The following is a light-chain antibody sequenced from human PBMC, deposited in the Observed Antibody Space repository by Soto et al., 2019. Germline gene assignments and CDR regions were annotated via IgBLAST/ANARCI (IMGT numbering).Light chain of an antibody. Sequence: EIVMTQSPATLSLSPGERATLSCRASQNIGNYLAWYQQKPGQAPRLLIYDASNRATGIPARFSGSGSGTDFTLTINSLEPEDFAVYYSQPRDTWVTFGGGTKVEIK. CDR2: DAS. CDR3: QPRDTWVT. J-gene: IGKJ4*01. V-gene: IGKV3-11*01. CDR1: QNIGNY.